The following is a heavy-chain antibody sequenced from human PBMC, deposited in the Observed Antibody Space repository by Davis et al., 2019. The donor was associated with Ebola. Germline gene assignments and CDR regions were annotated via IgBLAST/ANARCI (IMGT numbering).Heavy chain of an antibody. D-gene: IGHD2-15*01. CDR3: ARSERYCSGGSCYHYGMDV. J-gene: IGHJ6*04. CDR1: GFTFSSYA. V-gene: IGHV3-23*01. CDR2: IDGGGDAT. Sequence: GGSLRLSCAASGFTFSSYAMSWVRQAPGKGPEWVSAIDGGGDATYYADSVKGRFTISRDSSKNTLFLQMSSLRAEDTAVYYCARSERYCSGGSCYHYGMDVWGKGTTVTVSS.